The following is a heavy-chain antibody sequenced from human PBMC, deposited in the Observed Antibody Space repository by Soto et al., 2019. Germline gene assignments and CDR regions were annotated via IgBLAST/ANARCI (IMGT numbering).Heavy chain of an antibody. CDR1: GDSVSSNSAA. J-gene: IGHJ6*02. CDR2: TYYRSKWYN. CDR3: ARVLHMRAVAGIYYYSGMDV. Sequence: SQTLSLTCAISGDSVSSNSAAWNWIRQSPSRGLGWLGRTYYRSKWYNDYAVSVKSRITINPDTSKNQFSLQLNSVTPEDTAVYYCARVLHMRAVAGIYYYSGMDVWGQGTTVTVSS. D-gene: IGHD6-19*01. V-gene: IGHV6-1*01.